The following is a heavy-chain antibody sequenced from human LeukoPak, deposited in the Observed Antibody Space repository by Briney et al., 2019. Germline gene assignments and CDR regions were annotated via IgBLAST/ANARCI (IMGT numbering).Heavy chain of an antibody. CDR2: ISSSSSYI. V-gene: IGHV3-21*01. CDR1: GFTFSSYS. Sequence: GKSLRLSCAASGFTFSSYSMNWVRQAPGKGLEWVSSISSSSSYIYYADSVKGRFTMSRDNAKNSLYLQMNSLRAEDTAVYYCASSIVVVPAQAKHFDYWGQGTLVTASS. CDR3: ASSIVVVPAQAKHFDY. D-gene: IGHD2-2*01. J-gene: IGHJ4*02.